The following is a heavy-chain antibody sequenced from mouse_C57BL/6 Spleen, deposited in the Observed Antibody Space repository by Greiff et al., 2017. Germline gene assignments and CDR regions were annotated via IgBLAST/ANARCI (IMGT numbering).Heavy chain of an antibody. CDR3: ARSRNCYDYDGYAMDD. D-gene: IGHD2-4*01. J-gene: IGHJ4*01. V-gene: IGHV1-72*01. CDR2: IDPNSGGT. Sequence: QVQLQQPGAELVKPGASVKLSCKASGYTFTSYWMHWVKQRPGRGLEWIGRIDPNSGGTKYNEKFKSKATLTVDKPSSTAYMQLSSLTSEDSAVYYCARSRNCYDYDGYAMDDWGQGTSVTVSS. CDR1: GYTFTSYW.